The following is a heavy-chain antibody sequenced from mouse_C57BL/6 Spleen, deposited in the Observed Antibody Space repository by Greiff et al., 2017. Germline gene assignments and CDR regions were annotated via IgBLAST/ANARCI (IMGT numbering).Heavy chain of an antibody. CDR2: ISSGSSTI. V-gene: IGHV5-17*01. J-gene: IGHJ4*01. Sequence: EVQLQQSGGGLVKPGGSLKLSCAASGFTFSDYGMHWVRQAPEKGLEWVAYISSGSSTIYYADTVKGRFTISRDNAKNTLFLQMTSLRSEDTAMYYCAGEDAMDYWGQGTSVTVSS. CDR3: AGEDAMDY. CDR1: GFTFSDYG.